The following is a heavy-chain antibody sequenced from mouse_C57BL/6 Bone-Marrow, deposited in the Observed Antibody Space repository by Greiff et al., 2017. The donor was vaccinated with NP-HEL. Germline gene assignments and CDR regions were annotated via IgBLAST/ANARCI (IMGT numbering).Heavy chain of an antibody. J-gene: IGHJ2*01. Sequence: VKLQQPGAELVKPGASVKLSCKASGYTFTSYWMHWVKQRPGQGLEWIGMIHPNSGSTNYNEKFKSKATLTVDKSSSTAYMQLSSLTSEDSAVYYCARRGWLRRYFDYWGQGTTLTVSS. CDR2: IHPNSGST. CDR3: ARRGWLRRYFDY. V-gene: IGHV1-64*01. CDR1: GYTFTSYW. D-gene: IGHD2-2*01.